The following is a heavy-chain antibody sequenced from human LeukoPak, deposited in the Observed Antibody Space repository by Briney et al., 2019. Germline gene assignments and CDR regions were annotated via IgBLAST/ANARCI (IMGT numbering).Heavy chain of an antibody. CDR1: GFTFSSYS. CDR2: ISSSSSYI. CDR3: ARIVVVTFDY. V-gene: IGHV3-21*04. Sequence: GGSLRLSCAASGFTFSSYSMNWVRQAPGKGLEWVSSISSSSSYIYYADSVKGRFTISRDNSKNTLYLQMNSLRAEDTAVYYCARIVVVTFDYWGQGTLVTVSS. D-gene: IGHD1-26*01. J-gene: IGHJ4*02.